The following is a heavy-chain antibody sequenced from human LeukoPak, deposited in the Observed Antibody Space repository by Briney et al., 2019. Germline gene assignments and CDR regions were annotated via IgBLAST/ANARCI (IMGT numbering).Heavy chain of an antibody. Sequence: SETLSLTCAVSGYSLSSGYYWGWIRPPPGKGPEWIGSIYYSGSTYYNPSLKSRVTISVDTSKNQFSLKLSSVTAADTAVYYCARVATTTNPPQRPFDYWGQGTLVTVSS. D-gene: IGHD5-12*01. CDR3: ARVATTTNPPQRPFDY. CDR2: IYYSGST. V-gene: IGHV4-38-2*01. J-gene: IGHJ4*02. CDR1: GYSLSSGYY.